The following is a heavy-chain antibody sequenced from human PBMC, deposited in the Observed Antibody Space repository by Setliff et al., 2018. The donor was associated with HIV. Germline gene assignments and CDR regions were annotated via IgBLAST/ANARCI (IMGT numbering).Heavy chain of an antibody. CDR3: SRERSRGYTDPPRFDY. V-gene: IGHV4-30-4*08. CDR1: GDSISSVDYY. Sequence: ASETLSLTCTVSGDSISSVDYYWTWFPQPPGKGLEWIGYVYDSGITYYNPSLKSRVTISGDTSKNQFSLKLRSVTAADTAVYYCSRERSRGYTDPPRFDYWGQGTLVTVSS. CDR2: VYDSGIT. J-gene: IGHJ4*02. D-gene: IGHD1-1*01.